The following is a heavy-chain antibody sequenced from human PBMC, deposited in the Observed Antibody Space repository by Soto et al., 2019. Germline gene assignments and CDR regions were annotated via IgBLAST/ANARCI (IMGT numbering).Heavy chain of an antibody. Sequence: GSLRLSCAASGLTFSSYAMSWVRQAPGKGLEWVSAISGSGGSTYYADSVKGRFTISRDNSKNTLYLQMNSLRAEDTAVYYCAKGSGYDFWSGSPITPYYYGMDVWGQGTTVTVSS. CDR2: ISGSGGST. V-gene: IGHV3-23*01. CDR1: GLTFSSYA. J-gene: IGHJ6*02. D-gene: IGHD3-3*01. CDR3: AKGSGYDFWSGSPITPYYYGMDV.